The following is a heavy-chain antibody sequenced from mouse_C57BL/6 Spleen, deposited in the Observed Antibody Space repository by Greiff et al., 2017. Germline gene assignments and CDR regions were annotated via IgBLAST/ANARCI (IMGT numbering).Heavy chain of an antibody. J-gene: IGHJ3*01. D-gene: IGHD2-5*01. CDR1: GFSLTSYG. V-gene: IGHV2-2*01. CDR3: ARTYYSNYLFAY. CDR2: IWSGGSP. Sequence: QVQLQQSGPGLVQPSQSLSITCTVSGFSLTSYGVHWVRQSPGKGLEWLGVIWSGGSPDYNAAFISRLSISKDNSKSHVFYKMNSLQADDTAIYYCARTYYSNYLFAYWGQGTLVTVSA.